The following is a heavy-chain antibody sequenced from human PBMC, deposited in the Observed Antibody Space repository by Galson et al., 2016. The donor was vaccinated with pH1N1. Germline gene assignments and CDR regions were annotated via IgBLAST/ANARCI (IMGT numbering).Heavy chain of an antibody. J-gene: IGHJ4*02. CDR2: IKQDGTEK. V-gene: IGHV3-7*04. D-gene: IGHD4/OR15-4a*01. Sequence: SLRLSCAASGFSISSYWMSWVRQAPGKGLEWVANIKQDGTEKYYVASVKGRFTISRDNAKNSLYLQMNSLRVEDTAVYYCVRAIGAKSAYWGQGTLVTVSS. CDR1: GFSISSYW. CDR3: VRAIGAKSAY.